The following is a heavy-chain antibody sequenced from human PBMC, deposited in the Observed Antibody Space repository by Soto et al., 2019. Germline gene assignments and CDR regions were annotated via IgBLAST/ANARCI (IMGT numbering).Heavy chain of an antibody. Sequence: SSETLSLTCAVYGGSFSGYYWSWIRQPPGKGLEWIGEINHSGSTNYNPSLKSRATISVDTSKNQFSLKLSSVTAADTAVYYCARRESITMVRGVNRRWFDPWGQGTLVTVSS. J-gene: IGHJ5*02. D-gene: IGHD3-10*01. CDR3: ARRESITMVRGVNRRWFDP. CDR2: INHSGST. V-gene: IGHV4-34*01. CDR1: GGSFSGYY.